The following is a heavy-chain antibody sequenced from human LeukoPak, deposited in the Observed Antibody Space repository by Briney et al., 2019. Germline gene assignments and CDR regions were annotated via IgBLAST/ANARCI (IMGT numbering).Heavy chain of an antibody. Sequence: GSLRLSFAASGFTVRDAWGSGVRQAPGKGVGWVGRIKIGEATVYAGPARARFTISRHDSKSTLHLQMNSLKTEDTATYYCTTVSAETYTAPDARFDFWGQGPLVTVSS. D-gene: IGHD3-10*01. CDR1: GFTVRDAW. V-gene: IGHV3-15*01. J-gene: IGHJ4*02. CDR3: TTVSAETYTAPDARFDF. CDR2: IKIGEAT.